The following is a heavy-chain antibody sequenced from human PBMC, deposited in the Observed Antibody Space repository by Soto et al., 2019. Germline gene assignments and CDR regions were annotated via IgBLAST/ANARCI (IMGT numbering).Heavy chain of an antibody. V-gene: IGHV3-21*01. D-gene: IGHD4-4*01. CDR3: ARDNGIYYSNFANSWYFDL. Sequence: GGSLRLSCAASGFTFSSYNMNWVRQAPGKGLEWVSSISSSSSYIYYADSVKGRFTISRDNAKNSLYLQMNSLRAEDTAVYYCARDNGIYYSNFANSWYFDLWGRGTLVTVSS. J-gene: IGHJ2*01. CDR2: ISSSSSYI. CDR1: GFTFSSYN.